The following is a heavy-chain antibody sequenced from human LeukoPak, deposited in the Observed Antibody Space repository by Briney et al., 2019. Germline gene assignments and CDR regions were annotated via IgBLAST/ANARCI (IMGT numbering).Heavy chain of an antibody. CDR2: IYYSGST. J-gene: IGHJ2*01. D-gene: IGHD6-19*01. Sequence: ETLSLTCTVSGGSISSSSYYWGWIRQPPGKGLEWIGSIYYSGSTYYNPSLKSRVTISVDTSKNQFSLKLSSVTAADTAVYYCARRAVAGDWYFDLWGRGTLVTVSS. V-gene: IGHV4-39*01. CDR1: GGSISSSSYY. CDR3: ARRAVAGDWYFDL.